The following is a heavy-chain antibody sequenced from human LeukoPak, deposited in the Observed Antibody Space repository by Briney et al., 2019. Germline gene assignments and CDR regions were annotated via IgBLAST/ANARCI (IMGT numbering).Heavy chain of an antibody. CDR3: ARERSTVTEFDY. D-gene: IGHD4-17*01. J-gene: IGHJ4*02. Sequence: SETLSLTCAVSGGSISSRNWWSWVRQPPGKGLEWIGEIYLSGSTNYNPSLKSRVTISVDKSKNQFSLKLTSVTAADTAIYYCARERSTVTEFDYWGRGTLVIVSS. CDR1: GGSISSRNW. V-gene: IGHV4-4*02. CDR2: IYLSGST.